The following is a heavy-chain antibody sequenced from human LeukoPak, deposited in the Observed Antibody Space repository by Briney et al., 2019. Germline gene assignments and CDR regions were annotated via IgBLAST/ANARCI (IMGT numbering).Heavy chain of an antibody. V-gene: IGHV1-18*01. CDR1: GYTFTSYG. D-gene: IGHD6-13*01. J-gene: IGHJ6*03. Sequence: ASVKVSCKASGYTFTSYGISWVRQAPGQGLEWMGWISAYNGNTNYAQKLQGRVTMTTDTSTSTAYMGLRSLRSDDTAVYYCARVIAAAGRGPYYYYYYMDVWGKGTTVTISS. CDR2: ISAYNGNT. CDR3: ARVIAAAGRGPYYYYYYMDV.